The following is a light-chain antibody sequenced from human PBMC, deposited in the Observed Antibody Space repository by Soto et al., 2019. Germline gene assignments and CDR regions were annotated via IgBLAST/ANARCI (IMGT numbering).Light chain of an antibody. CDR3: CSYAGSYSYV. CDR1: SSDVGGYNY. Sequence: QSVLTQPRSVSGSPGQSVTISCTGTSSDVGGYNYVSWYQEQPGKAPKLMIYDVSKRPSGVPDRFSGSKSGNTASLTISGLQAEDEAHYYCCSYAGSYSYVFGNGTKFTV. CDR2: DVS. V-gene: IGLV2-11*01. J-gene: IGLJ1*01.